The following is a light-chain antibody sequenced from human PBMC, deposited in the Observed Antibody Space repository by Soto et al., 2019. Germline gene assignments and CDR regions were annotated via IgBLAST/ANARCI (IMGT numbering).Light chain of an antibody. Sequence: EIVLTQSPGTLSLSPGERATLSCRASQSVSSNYLAWYQQKPGQAPRLLIYGASSRATGIPDRFSGSGSGTDFPLNISRLEPEDFGVYYCQQFGRTFGQGTKLEIK. V-gene: IGKV3-20*01. J-gene: IGKJ2*01. CDR3: QQFGRT. CDR2: GAS. CDR1: QSVSSNY.